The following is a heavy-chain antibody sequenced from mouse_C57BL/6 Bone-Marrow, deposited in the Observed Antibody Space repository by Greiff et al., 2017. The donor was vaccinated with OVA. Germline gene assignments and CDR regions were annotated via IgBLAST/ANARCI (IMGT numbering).Heavy chain of an antibody. V-gene: IGHV14-4*01. J-gene: IGHJ2*01. CDR1: GFNIKDDY. CDR2: IDPENGDT. CDR3: TTWGAEGFDY. Sequence: VQLKQSGAELVRPGASVKLSCTASGFNIKDDYMHWVKQRPEQGPEWIGWIDPENGDTEYASKFQGKATITADTSSNTAYLQLSSLTSEDTAVYYCTTWGAEGFDYWGQGTTLTVSS.